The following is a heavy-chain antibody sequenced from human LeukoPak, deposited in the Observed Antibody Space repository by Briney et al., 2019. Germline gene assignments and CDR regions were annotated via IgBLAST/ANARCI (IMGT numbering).Heavy chain of an antibody. CDR3: ASEGYCSGGSCYSAY. V-gene: IGHV4-34*01. CDR1: GGSFSGYY. CDR2: INHSGST. Sequence: SETLSLTCAVYGGSFSGYYWSWIRQPPGKGLEWIGEINHSGSTNYNPSLKSRVTISVDTSKNQFSPKLSSVTAADTAVYYCASEGYCSGGSCYSAYWGQGTLVTVSS. J-gene: IGHJ4*02. D-gene: IGHD2-15*01.